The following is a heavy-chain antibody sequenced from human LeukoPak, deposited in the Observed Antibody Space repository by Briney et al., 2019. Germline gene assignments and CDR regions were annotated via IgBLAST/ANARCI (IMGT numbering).Heavy chain of an antibody. CDR2: MNPNSGNT. CDR3: ARVLLLPYYDFWSGSKGMDV. V-gene: IGHV1-8*01. CDR1: GYTFTSYD. Sequence: ASVKVSCKASGYTFTSYDINWVRQATGQGLEWMGWMNPNSGNTGYAQKFQGRVTMTRNTSISTAYMELSSLRSEDTAVYYCARVLLLPYYDFWSGSKGMDVWGQGTTVTVSS. J-gene: IGHJ6*02. D-gene: IGHD3-3*01.